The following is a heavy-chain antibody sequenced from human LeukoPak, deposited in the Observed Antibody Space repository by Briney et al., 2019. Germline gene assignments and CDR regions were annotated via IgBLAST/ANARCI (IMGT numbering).Heavy chain of an antibody. CDR1: GFTFSDYW. D-gene: IGHD6-19*01. J-gene: IGHJ4*02. CDR3: ARALAVAGTGGHF. V-gene: IGHV3-74*01. Sequence: GGSLRLSCAASGFTFSDYWMHWVRQAPGKGLVWVSRVSSDGTSTSYADSVKGRFTISRDNAKNTLFLQMNSLRAEDTAVYYCARALAVAGTGGHFWGQGTLVTVSP. CDR2: VSSDGTST.